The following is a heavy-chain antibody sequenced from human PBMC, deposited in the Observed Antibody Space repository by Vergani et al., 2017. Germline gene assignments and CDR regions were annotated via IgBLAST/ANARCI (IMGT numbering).Heavy chain of an antibody. V-gene: IGHV3-9*01. CDR2: ISWNSGSI. D-gene: IGHD1-20*01. CDR3: PKDFEYNWNDGYFDY. J-gene: IGHJ4*02. Sequence: EVQLVESGGGLVQPGRSLRLSCAASGFTFDDYALHWVRQAPGKGLELVSGISWNSGSIGYADSVKGRFTVSRDNAKNSLYLQMNSLRAEDTALYYCPKDFEYNWNDGYFDYWGQGTLVTVSS. CDR1: GFTFDDYA.